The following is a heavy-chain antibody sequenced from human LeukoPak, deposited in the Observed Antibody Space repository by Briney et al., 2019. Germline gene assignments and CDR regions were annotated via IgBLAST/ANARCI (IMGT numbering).Heavy chain of an antibody. J-gene: IGHJ6*03. V-gene: IGHV3-33*01. CDR2: IWYDGSNK. CDR3: ARGNGATIPGANYYYYMDV. CDR1: GFTFSSYG. D-gene: IGHD5-12*01. Sequence: QTGRSLRLSCAASGFTFSSYGMHWVRQAPGKGLEWVAVIWYDGSNKYYADSVKGRFTISRDNSKNTLYLQMNSLRAEDTAVYYCARGNGATIPGANYYYYMDVWGQGTTVIVSS.